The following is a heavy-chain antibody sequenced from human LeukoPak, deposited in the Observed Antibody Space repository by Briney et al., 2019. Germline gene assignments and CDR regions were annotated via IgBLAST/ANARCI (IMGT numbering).Heavy chain of an antibody. J-gene: IGHJ3*02. D-gene: IGHD1-26*01. V-gene: IGHV4-59*01. Sequence: SETLSLTCTVSGGSISSYYWSWIRQPPGKGLEWVGYIYYSGSTNYKPSLKSRVTISVDTSKNQFSLKLSSVTAADTAVYYCARGGAGAFDIWGQGTMVTVSS. CDR2: IYYSGST. CDR3: ARGGAGAFDI. CDR1: GGSISSYY.